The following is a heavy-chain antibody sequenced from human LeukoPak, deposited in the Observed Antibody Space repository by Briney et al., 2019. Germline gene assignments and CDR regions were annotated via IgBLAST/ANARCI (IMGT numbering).Heavy chain of an antibody. V-gene: IGHV3-33*01. Sequence: PGGSLRLSCAASGFTFSSYGMHWVRQAPGKGLEWVAVIWYDGSNKYYADSVKGRFTISRDNSKNTLYLQMNSLRAEDTAVYYCARDRYYYGSGRSRVADFHIWGQGTMVTVSS. CDR1: GFTFSSYG. D-gene: IGHD3-10*01. J-gene: IGHJ3*02. CDR2: IWYDGSNK. CDR3: ARDRYYYGSGRSRVADFHI.